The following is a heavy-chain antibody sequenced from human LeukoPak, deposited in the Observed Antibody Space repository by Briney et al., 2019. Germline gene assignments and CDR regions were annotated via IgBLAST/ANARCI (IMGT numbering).Heavy chain of an antibody. D-gene: IGHD2-2*02. CDR3: TRYTNAHFAY. CDR1: GFTFGGYG. CDR2: TAYDGSRA. Sequence: GGSLRLSCAGSGFTFGGYGMHWFRQTPGKGLEWVAVTAYDGSRAFYADSVKGRFTISRDNSKNTMSVQMDALGAEDTAVYYCTRYTNAHFAYWGQGTLVTVSS. J-gene: IGHJ4*02. V-gene: IGHV3-33*01.